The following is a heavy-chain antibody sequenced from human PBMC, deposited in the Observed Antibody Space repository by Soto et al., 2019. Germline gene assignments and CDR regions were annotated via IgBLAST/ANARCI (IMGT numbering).Heavy chain of an antibody. Sequence: PGGSLRLSCAASGFTFSSYSMNWVRQAPGKGLEWVSYISSSSSNIYYADSVKGRFTISRDNAKNTLYLQMNSLRAEDTAVYYCARDRRVAGNFLDIWGQGTMVTVSS. V-gene: IGHV3-48*01. CDR2: ISSSSSNI. CDR1: GFTFSSYS. D-gene: IGHD6-19*01. J-gene: IGHJ3*02. CDR3: ARDRRVAGNFLDI.